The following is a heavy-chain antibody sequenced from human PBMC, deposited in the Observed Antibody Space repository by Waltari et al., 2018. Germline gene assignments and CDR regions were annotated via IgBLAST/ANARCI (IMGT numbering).Heavy chain of an antibody. CDR2: IYYSGST. D-gene: IGHD3-10*01. CDR3: ARGLRLWFGELPYY. J-gene: IGHJ4*02. Sequence: QVQLQESGPGLVKPSETLSLTCTVSGGSISSYYWSWIRQPPGKGLEWIGYIYYSGSTNYNPSRKSRVTISVDTSKNQFSLKLSSVTAADTAVYYCARGLRLWFGELPYYWGQGTLVTVSS. V-gene: IGHV4-59*01. CDR1: GGSISSYY.